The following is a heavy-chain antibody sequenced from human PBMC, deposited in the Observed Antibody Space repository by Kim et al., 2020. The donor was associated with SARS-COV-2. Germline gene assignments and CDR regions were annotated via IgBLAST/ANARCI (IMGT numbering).Heavy chain of an antibody. Sequence: GGSLRLSCAASGFTFSNFGMHWVRQAPGKGLEWVALIWFDGSNKYYGDSVKGRFTISRDNSNNTLSLQMNSLRAEDTAVYYCATGGSGTYWFFAYWGQGTLVTVSS. D-gene: IGHD1-26*01. CDR3: ATGGSGTYWFFAY. V-gene: IGHV3-33*01. CDR2: IWFDGSNK. J-gene: IGHJ4*02. CDR1: GFTFSNFG.